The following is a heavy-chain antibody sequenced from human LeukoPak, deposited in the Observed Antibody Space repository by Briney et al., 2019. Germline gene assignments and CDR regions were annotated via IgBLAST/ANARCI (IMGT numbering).Heavy chain of an antibody. D-gene: IGHD3-10*01. CDR3: ARGQTNRLLWVGELVSNINPFDY. V-gene: IGHV1-18*01. J-gene: IGHJ4*02. CDR1: GYTFSRYG. Sequence: SVKVSCKASGYTFSRYGISWVRQAPGQGLEWMGWISGYNGHTKYAQKVQGRVTMSTDTSTSTVYMELRSLISDDTGVYYFARGQTNRLLWVGELVSNINPFDYWGQGTLVTVSS. CDR2: ISGYNGHT.